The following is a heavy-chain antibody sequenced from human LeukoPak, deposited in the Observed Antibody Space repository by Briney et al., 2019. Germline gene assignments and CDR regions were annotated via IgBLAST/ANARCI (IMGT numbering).Heavy chain of an antibody. V-gene: IGHV3-23*01. Sequence: GGSLRLSCAASGFTFSSYAMGWVRQAPGKGLEWVSAISGSGGSTYYADSVKGRFTISRDNSKNTLYLQMNSLRAEDTAVYYCAKDRGHYYDSSGYYQQMDFDYWGQGTLVTVSS. CDR2: ISGSGGST. CDR3: AKDRGHYYDSSGYYQQMDFDY. D-gene: IGHD3-22*01. CDR1: GFTFSSYA. J-gene: IGHJ4*02.